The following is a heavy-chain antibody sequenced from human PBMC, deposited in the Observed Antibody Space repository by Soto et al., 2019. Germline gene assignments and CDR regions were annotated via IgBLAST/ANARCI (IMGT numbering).Heavy chain of an antibody. Sequence: QVQLVQSGAEVKKPGASVKVSRKASGYTFTGYYMHWVRQAPGQGLEWMGWINPNSGGTNYAQKFQGWVTMNRDTSIRTAYMELSRLRSDDTAVYYCARGGKVYDSSGYPFDYWGQGTLVTVSS. V-gene: IGHV1-2*04. CDR3: ARGGKVYDSSGYPFDY. D-gene: IGHD3-22*01. CDR1: GYTFTGYY. J-gene: IGHJ4*02. CDR2: INPNSGGT.